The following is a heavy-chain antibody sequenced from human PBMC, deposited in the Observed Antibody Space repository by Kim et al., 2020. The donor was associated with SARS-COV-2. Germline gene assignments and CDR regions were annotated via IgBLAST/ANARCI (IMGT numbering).Heavy chain of an antibody. CDR1: GFTFSTYA. J-gene: IGHJ4*02. D-gene: IGHD1-26*01. CDR2: ISSSDDST. CDR3: VRKSGSYLDY. Sequence: GGSLRLSCAASGFTFSTYAMTWVRQAPGKGLEWISAISSSDDSTYYADSVKGRFTISRDNSKNTLFLQLSYLRAEDTAIYYCVRKSGSYLDYWGQGTLVTVSS. V-gene: IGHV3-23*01.